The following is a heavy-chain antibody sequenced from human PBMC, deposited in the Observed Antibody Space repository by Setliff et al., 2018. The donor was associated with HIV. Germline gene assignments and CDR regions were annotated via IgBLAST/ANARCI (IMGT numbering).Heavy chain of an antibody. D-gene: IGHD3-16*01. J-gene: IGHJ3*02. CDR3: ARFWVGLDASDI. CDR2: IYYSGST. CDR1: GGSISSSSYY. V-gene: IGHV4-39*01. Sequence: SETLSLTCTVSGGSISSSSYYWGWIRQPPGKGLEWIGSIYYSGSTYYNLSLKSRVTISADTSKNQFSLKVRSVTAADTAVYYCARFWVGLDASDIWGQGTMVTVSS.